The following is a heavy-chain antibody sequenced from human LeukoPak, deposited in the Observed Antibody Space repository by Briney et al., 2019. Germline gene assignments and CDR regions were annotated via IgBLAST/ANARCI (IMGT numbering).Heavy chain of an antibody. D-gene: IGHD6-13*01. CDR2: IKSKTAGGTT. V-gene: IGHV3-15*01. Sequence: GGSLRLSCAASGFTSSSYAMSWVRQAPGKGLEWVGRIKSKTAGGTTDYPAPVKGRFTISRDDSKNTLFLQMNSLKIEDTAVYYCTTERYTSSWYYDYWGQGTLVTVSS. CDR3: TTERYTSSWYYDY. J-gene: IGHJ4*02. CDR1: GFTSSSYA.